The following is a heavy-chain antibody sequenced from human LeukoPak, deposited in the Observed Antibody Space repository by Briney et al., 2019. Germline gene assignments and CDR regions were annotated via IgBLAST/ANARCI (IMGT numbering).Heavy chain of an antibody. CDR3: ARHPFATPFDR. CDR1: GGSISSGGYY. V-gene: IGHV4-61*08. J-gene: IGHJ5*02. Sequence: SETLSLTCTVSGGSISSGGYYWSWIRQPPGKGLEWIGYVFHTGDTNSNPSLKSRVTVSLDTSKRQVSLRLTSVTAADTAVYYCARHPFATPFDRWGRGILVTVSS. D-gene: IGHD2-15*01. CDR2: VFHTGDT.